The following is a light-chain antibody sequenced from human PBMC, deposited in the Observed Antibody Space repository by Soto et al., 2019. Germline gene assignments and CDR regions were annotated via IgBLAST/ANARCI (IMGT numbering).Light chain of an antibody. J-gene: IGKJ2*01. CDR2: GAS. V-gene: IGKV3-20*01. Sequence: VLTQSPGTLSFSPGERATLSCRASQTVYSNYLAWYQQKPDEAPRLLIYGASSRATGIPDRFNGSGSGTDFTLTISRREPEYFAVYYCQQYGSSVSYTFGQGTKLEIK. CDR1: QTVYSNY. CDR3: QQYGSSVSYT.